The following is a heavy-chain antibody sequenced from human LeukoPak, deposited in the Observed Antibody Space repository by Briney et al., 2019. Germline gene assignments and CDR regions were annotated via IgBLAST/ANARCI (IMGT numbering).Heavy chain of an antibody. Sequence: PGGSLRLSCAASGFSFSGSWMHWVRHAPGKGLVWVSLIGSDGSTTTYADSVKGRFTISRDNAKNTVYLQMNSLRAEDTAVYYCARRSGSTFSYYFDYWGQGTLVTVSS. CDR3: ARRSGSTFSYYFDY. V-gene: IGHV3-74*03. CDR1: GFSFSGSW. J-gene: IGHJ4*02. CDR2: IGSDGSTT. D-gene: IGHD3-10*01.